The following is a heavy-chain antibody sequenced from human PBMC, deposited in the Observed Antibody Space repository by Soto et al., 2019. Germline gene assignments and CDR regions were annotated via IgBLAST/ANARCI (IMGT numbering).Heavy chain of an antibody. V-gene: IGHV4-59*08. CDR1: GGSIISYY. D-gene: IGHD3-10*01. J-gene: IGHJ4*02. CDR3: ARLDYYGSGIDY. CDR2: IYYSGST. Sequence: LSLTCTVSGGSIISYYWSWIRQPPGKGLEWIGYIYYSGSTNYNPSLKSRVTISVDTSKNQFSLKLSSVTAADTAVYYCARLDYYGSGIDYWGQGTLVTVSS.